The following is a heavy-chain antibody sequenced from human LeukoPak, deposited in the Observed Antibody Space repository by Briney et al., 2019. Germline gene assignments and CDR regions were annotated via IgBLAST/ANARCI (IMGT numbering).Heavy chain of an antibody. CDR3: ARVPTYGSGGGNFDY. CDR2: IYYSGST. V-gene: IGHV4-39*07. Sequence: VSGGSISSXXXXXGWIXQPPXXXXXGXGSIYYSGSTYYNPSLKSRVTISVDTSKNQFSLKLSSVTAADTAVYYCARVPTYGSGGGNFDYWGQGTLVTVSS. D-gene: IGHD3-10*01. J-gene: IGHJ4*02. CDR1: GGSISSXXXX.